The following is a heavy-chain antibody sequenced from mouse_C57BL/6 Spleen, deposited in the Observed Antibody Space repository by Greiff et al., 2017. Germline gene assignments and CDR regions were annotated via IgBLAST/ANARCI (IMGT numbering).Heavy chain of an antibody. D-gene: IGHD2-4*01. V-gene: IGHV5-16*01. CDR1: GFTFSDYY. Sequence: EVQRVESEGGLVQPGSSMKLSCTASGFTFSDYYMAWVRQVPEKGLEWVANINYDGSSTYYLDSLKSRFIISRDNAKNILYLQMSSLKSEDTATYYCARDSDYDGYYYAMDYWGQGTSVTVSS. J-gene: IGHJ4*01. CDR2: INYDGSST. CDR3: ARDSDYDGYYYAMDY.